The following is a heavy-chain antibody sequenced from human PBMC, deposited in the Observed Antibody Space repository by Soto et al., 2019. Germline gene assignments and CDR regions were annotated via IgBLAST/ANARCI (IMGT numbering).Heavy chain of an antibody. Sequence: PGGSLRLSCAASGFTFSSYWMHWVRQAPGKGLVWVSRINSDGSSTSYADSVKGRFTISRGNAKNTLYLQMNSLRAEDTAVYYCARPTYYDFWSGYYAFGYWGQGTLVTVSS. CDR3: ARPTYYDFWSGYYAFGY. D-gene: IGHD3-3*01. CDR1: GFTFSSYW. CDR2: INSDGSST. J-gene: IGHJ4*02. V-gene: IGHV3-74*01.